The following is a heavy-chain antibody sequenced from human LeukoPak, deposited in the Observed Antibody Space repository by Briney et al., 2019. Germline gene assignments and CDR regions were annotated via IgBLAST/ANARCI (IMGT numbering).Heavy chain of an antibody. V-gene: IGHV1-8*01. J-gene: IGHJ5*02. CDR2: MNPNSGNT. CDR1: GYTFTSYD. CDR3: ARGLHVILGRGRLQRRKRPKNNWFDP. Sequence: ASVKVSCKASGYTFTSYDINWVRQATGQGLEWMGWMNPNSGNTGYAQKFQGRVTMTRNTSISTAYMELSSLRSEDTAVYYCARGLHVILGRGRLQRRKRPKNNWFDPWGQGTLVTVSS. D-gene: IGHD4-11*01.